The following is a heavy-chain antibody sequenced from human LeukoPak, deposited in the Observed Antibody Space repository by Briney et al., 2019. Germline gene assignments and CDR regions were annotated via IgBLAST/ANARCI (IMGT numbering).Heavy chain of an antibody. CDR1: GFTFSSYS. D-gene: IGHD4-11*01. J-gene: IGHJ5*02. Sequence: GGSLRLSCAASGFTFSSYSMNWVRQAPGEGLEWVSSISSSSSYIYYADSVKGRFTISRDNAKNSLYLQMNSLRAEDTAVYYCARDPHDYIGPWGQGTLVTVSS. CDR3: ARDPHDYIGP. V-gene: IGHV3-21*01. CDR2: ISSSSSYI.